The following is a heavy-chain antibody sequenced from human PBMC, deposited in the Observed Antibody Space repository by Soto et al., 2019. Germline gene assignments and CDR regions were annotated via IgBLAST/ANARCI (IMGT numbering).Heavy chain of an antibody. CDR3: TTLGPS. CDR2: IKSKTDGETT. Sequence: GGSLRLSCAASGFSFSSAWMNWARQAPGKGLEWVGHIKSKTDGETTDYAASVKGRFTISRDDSENMLYLQMNSLEIGDTAMYYCTTLGPSWGQGTQVTVSS. J-gene: IGHJ5*02. CDR1: GFSFSSAW. V-gene: IGHV3-15*07.